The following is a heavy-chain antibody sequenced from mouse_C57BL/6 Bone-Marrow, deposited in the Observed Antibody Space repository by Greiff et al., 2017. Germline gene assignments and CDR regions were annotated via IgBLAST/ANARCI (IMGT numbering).Heavy chain of an antibody. CDR3: ARGYYYGSNYYFDY. J-gene: IGHJ2*01. V-gene: IGHV5-6*01. Sequence: EVKLVESGGDLVKPGGSLKLSCAASGFTFSSYGMSWVRQTPDKRLEWVATISSGGSYTYYPDSVKGRFTISRDNAKNTLYLQMSSLKSEDTAMEYCARGYYYGSNYYFDYWGQGTTLTVSS. CDR1: GFTFSSYG. D-gene: IGHD1-1*01. CDR2: ISSGGSYT.